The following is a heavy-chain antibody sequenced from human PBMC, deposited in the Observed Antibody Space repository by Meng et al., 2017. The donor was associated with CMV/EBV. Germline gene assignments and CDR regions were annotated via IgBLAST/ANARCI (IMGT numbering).Heavy chain of an antibody. CDR1: GFTFGDYA. D-gene: IGHD3-3*01. V-gene: IGHV3-49*04. J-gene: IGHJ6*02. CDR3: TRHPYYDFWSGYYTGYYYYGMDV. CDR2: IRSKAYGGTT. Sequence: GESLKISCTASGFTFGDYAMSWVRQAPGKGLEWVGFIRSKAYGGTTEYAASVKGRFTISRDDSKTIAYLQMNNLKTEDTAVYYCTRHPYYDFWSGYYTGYYYYGMDVWGQGTTVTVSS.